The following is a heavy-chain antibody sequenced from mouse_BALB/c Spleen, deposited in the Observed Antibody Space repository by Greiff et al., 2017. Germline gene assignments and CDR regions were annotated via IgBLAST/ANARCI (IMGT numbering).Heavy chain of an antibody. V-gene: IGHV3-2*02. J-gene: IGHJ1*01. Sequence: EVQLVESGPGLVKPSQSLSLTCTVTGYSITSDYAWNWIRQFPGNKLEWMGYISYSGSTSYNPSLKSRISITRDTSKNQFFLQLNSVTTEDTATYYCARTATEYFDVWGAGTTVTVSS. CDR2: ISYSGST. CDR1: GYSITSDYA. D-gene: IGHD1-2*01. CDR3: ARTATEYFDV.